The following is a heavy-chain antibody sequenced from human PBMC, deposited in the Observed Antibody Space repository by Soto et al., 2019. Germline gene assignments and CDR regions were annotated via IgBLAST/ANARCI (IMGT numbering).Heavy chain of an antibody. V-gene: IGHV5-51*01. CDR1: GYNFTSYW. D-gene: IGHD5-12*01. CDR2: IYPGDSDT. CDR3: ARVATSKSHYYYYMDV. J-gene: IGHJ6*03. Sequence: PGESLKVSCKGAGYNFTSYWIGWVRQMPGKGLEWMGIIYPGDSDTRYSPSFQGQVTISADKSISTAYLQWSSLKASDTAMYYCARVATSKSHYYYYMDVWGKGTTVTVS.